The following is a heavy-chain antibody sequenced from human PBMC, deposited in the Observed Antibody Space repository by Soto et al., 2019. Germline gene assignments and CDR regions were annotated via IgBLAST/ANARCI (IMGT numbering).Heavy chain of an antibody. D-gene: IGHD1-26*01. V-gene: IGHV3-74*01. CDR2: VNSDGHDT. CDR3: QRGRENYSDLDY. J-gene: IGHJ4*02. Sequence: EVQLVESGGGLVQPGGSLRLSCAASGFTFSTYWMHWVRQTPGKGLVWVSRVNSDGHDTVYADSVKGRFTLSRDNDNNSVFLQMSSLRAEHTAVYFCQRGRENYSDLDYWGQGIVVTVSS. CDR1: GFTFSTYW.